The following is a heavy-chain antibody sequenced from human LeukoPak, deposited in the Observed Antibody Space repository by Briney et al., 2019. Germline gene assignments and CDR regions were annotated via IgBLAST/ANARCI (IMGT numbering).Heavy chain of an antibody. CDR2: INPSSGGS. J-gene: IGHJ4*02. CDR1: GYTITGYF. Sequence: GASVKVSCNASGYTITGYFIHWVRQAPGQGLEWMGWINPSSGGSTYAQRFQGRVTMARDTSIRTAYMELNSLRSDGTALYYCATITEDWESNYWGQGTLVTVSS. D-gene: IGHD3/OR15-3a*01. V-gene: IGHV1-2*02. CDR3: ATITEDWESNY.